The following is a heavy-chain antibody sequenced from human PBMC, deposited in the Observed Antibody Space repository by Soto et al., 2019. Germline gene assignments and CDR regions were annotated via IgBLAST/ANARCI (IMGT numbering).Heavy chain of an antibody. CDR3: TTNPAGGYYLYDY. CDR2: IKSKTDGGTT. D-gene: IGHD3-22*01. V-gene: IGHV3-15*07. Sequence: GGSLRLSCAASGFTFSNAWMNWVRQAPGKGLEWVGRIKSKTDGGTTDYAAPVKGRFTISRDDSKNTLYLQMNSLKTEDTAVYYCTTNPAGGYYLYDYWGQGTLVTVSS. J-gene: IGHJ4*02. CDR1: GFTFSNAW.